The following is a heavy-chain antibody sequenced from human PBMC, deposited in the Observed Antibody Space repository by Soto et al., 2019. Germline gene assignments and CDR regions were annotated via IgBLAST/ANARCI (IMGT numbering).Heavy chain of an antibody. CDR1: GGSISTHH. CDR2: IYYSGST. D-gene: IGHD4-17*01. V-gene: IGHV4-59*11. CDR3: ASGPDYGDYVNYYYYYGMDV. J-gene: IGHJ6*02. Sequence: SETLSLTCTVSGGSISTHHWTWIRQPPGKGLEWIGYIYYSGSTNYNPSLKSRVTISVDTSKNQFSLKLSSVTAADTAVYYCASGPDYGDYVNYYYYYGMDVWGQGTTVTVSS.